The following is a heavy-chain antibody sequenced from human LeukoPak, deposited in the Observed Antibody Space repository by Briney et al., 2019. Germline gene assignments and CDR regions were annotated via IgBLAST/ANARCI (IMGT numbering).Heavy chain of an antibody. CDR1: GYTFTGYY. CDR2: MNPNSGNT. Sequence: ASVKVSCKASGYTFTGYYMHWVRQATGQGLEWMGWMNPNSGNTGYAQKFQGRVTMTRNTSISTAYMELSSLRSEDTAVYYCARGVGSASDYWGQGTLVTVSS. D-gene: IGHD2-2*01. CDR3: ARGVGSASDY. J-gene: IGHJ4*02. V-gene: IGHV1-8*02.